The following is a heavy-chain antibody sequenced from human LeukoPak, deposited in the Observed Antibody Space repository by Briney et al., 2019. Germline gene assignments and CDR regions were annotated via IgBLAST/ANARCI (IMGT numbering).Heavy chain of an antibody. CDR1: GLTFSSYW. Sequence: GGSLRLSCAASGLTFSSYWMSWVRQAPGKGLEWVANIKQDGSEKYYVDSVKGRFTISRDNAKNSLYLQMNSLRAEDTAVYHCARDRASEYYYYYGMDVWGKGTTVTVSS. D-gene: IGHD3-10*01. CDR3: ARDRASEYYYYYGMDV. J-gene: IGHJ6*04. V-gene: IGHV3-7*03. CDR2: IKQDGSEK.